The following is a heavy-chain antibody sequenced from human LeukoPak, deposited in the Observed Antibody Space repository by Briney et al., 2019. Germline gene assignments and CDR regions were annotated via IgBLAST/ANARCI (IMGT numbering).Heavy chain of an antibody. CDR2: IHNSGTS. J-gene: IGHJ4*02. Sequence: SETPSLTCTVSDDSISDYYRGWIRQPPGKGLEWIGYIHNSGTSTYNLSLKSRVTISADTSKNQFSLKLNSMTTADTAVYYCTRGAGWLIDYWGQGTLVTVSS. CDR1: DDSISDYY. CDR3: TRGAGWLIDY. D-gene: IGHD3-16*01. V-gene: IGHV4-59*01.